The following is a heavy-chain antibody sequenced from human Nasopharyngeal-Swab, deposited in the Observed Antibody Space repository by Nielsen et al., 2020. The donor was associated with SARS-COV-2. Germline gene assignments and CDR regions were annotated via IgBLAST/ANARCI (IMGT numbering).Heavy chain of an antibody. CDR3: ARRSGYSYGYALDN. D-gene: IGHD5-18*01. J-gene: IGHJ4*02. V-gene: IGHV4-38-2*01. Sequence: WIPQPPGKGLEWIASIYHSGSTYYNPSLRSRVTILVDTSKNQFSLKLYSVTAADTAIYYCARRSGYSYGYALDNWGPGTLVTVSS. CDR2: IYHSGST.